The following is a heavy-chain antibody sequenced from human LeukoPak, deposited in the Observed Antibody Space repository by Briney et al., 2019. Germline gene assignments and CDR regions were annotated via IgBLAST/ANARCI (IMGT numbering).Heavy chain of an antibody. V-gene: IGHV4-61*08. CDR1: GNSFSSGDNY. CDR3: GRVEYYYYYMDV. CDR2: INHSGST. Sequence: SETLSLTCTVSGNSFSSGDNYWSWLRQSPITGLEWIGKINHSGSTHYNPSLKSRVTISVDTSKNQFSLKLSSVTAADTAVYYCGRVEYYYYYMDVWGKGTTATISS. J-gene: IGHJ6*03. D-gene: IGHD3-3*01.